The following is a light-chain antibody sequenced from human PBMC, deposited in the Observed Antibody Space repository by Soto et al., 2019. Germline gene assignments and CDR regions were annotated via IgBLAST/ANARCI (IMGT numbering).Light chain of an antibody. CDR1: ESVTNY. CDR3: QQRSDWPRT. CDR2: DVS. V-gene: IGKV3-11*01. Sequence: IVLTQSPATLSLSPGERGTLSCRASESVTNYLAWYQQKPGQAPRLLVYDVSNRATGIPARFSGGGSGTDFTLTTSNLEPEDFAVYYCQQRSDWPRTFRQGTKVDIX. J-gene: IGKJ1*01.